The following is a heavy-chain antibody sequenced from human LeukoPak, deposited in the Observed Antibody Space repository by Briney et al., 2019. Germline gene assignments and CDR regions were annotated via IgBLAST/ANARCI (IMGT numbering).Heavy chain of an antibody. Sequence: SETLSLTCTVSGGSISSYYWSCIRQPPGKGLEWIGDIYFSVGTNYTPSLKSRVTLSVDTSNTQFSLKLSSVTAADTAVYYCARGSVYSSSWPLPRYYYYYYMDVWGKGTTVTVSS. CDR3: ARGSVYSSSWPLPRYYYYYYMDV. V-gene: IGHV4-59*12. D-gene: IGHD6-13*01. CDR2: IYFSVGT. J-gene: IGHJ6*03. CDR1: GGSISSYY.